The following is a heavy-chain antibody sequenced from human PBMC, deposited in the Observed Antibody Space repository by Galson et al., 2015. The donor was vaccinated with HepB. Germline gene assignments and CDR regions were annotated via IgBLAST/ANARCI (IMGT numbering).Heavy chain of an antibody. CDR1: GYTFTSYY. J-gene: IGHJ5*02. D-gene: IGHD3-22*01. CDR3: ARGVLGYDSSGYYSGWFDP. CDR2: INPSGGST. Sequence: SVKVSCKASGYTFTSYYMHWVRQAPGQGLEWMGIINPSGGSTSYAQKLQGRVTMTRDTSTSTVYMELSSLRSEDTAVYYCARGVLGYDSSGYYSGWFDPWGQGTLVTVSS. V-gene: IGHV1-46*04.